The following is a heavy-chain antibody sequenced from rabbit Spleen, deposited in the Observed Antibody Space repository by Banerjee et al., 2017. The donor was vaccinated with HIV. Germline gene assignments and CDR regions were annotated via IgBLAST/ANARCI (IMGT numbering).Heavy chain of an antibody. D-gene: IGHD4-2*01. CDR1: GFSFSSSYD. CDR2: IDGGNGNT. V-gene: IGHV1S40*01. CDR3: ARDGDASSVRWYFDL. J-gene: IGHJ4*01. Sequence: QQLEESGGGLVKPGASLTLTCTASGFSFSSSYDMCWVRQAPGKGLEWIAYIDGGNGNTDYASWAKGRFTISKTSSTTVTLQMTSLTAADTATYFCARDGDASSVRWYFDLWGQGTLVTVS.